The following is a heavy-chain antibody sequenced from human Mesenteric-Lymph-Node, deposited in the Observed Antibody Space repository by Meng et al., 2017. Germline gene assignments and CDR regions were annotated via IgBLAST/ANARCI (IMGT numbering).Heavy chain of an antibody. J-gene: IGHJ4*02. Sequence: VQLVESGGGVVQPGKSLTLSCAGSGFNFNRYGLHWGRQAPGKGLEWVAVISHDGIKNYYADSVKGRFTISRDNSRNTVSLQMDSLRVEDTAMYYCTRGHLFNWNFIDIWGQGTLVTVSS. D-gene: IGHD1-7*01. CDR1: GFNFNRYG. CDR2: ISHDGIKN. CDR3: TRGHLFNWNFIDI. V-gene: IGHV3-30-3*01.